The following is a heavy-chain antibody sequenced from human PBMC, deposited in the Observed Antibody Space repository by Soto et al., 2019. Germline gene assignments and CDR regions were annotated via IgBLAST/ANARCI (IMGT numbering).Heavy chain of an antibody. CDR1: GFTFSSYG. CDR3: AREYDILNWFDP. J-gene: IGHJ5*02. V-gene: IGHV3-48*01. D-gene: IGHD3-9*01. CDR2: ITYDGSTI. Sequence: PGGSLRLSCAASGFTFSSYGMHWVRQAPGKGLEWVSNITYDGSTIYYADSVKGRFTISRDNAKNSLYLQMNSLRAEDTAVYYCAREYDILNWFDPWGQGTLVTVS.